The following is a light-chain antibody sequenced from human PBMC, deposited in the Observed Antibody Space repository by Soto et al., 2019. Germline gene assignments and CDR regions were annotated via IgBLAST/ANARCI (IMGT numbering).Light chain of an antibody. CDR3: GSITRSSTSV. Sequence: QSALTQPASVSGSPEQSITISCTGTSSDVGSYNLVSWYQQHPGKAPKVMIYEATKRPSGVSNRFSGSKSGNTASLTISGLQAEDEGDYYCGSITRSSTSVFGTGTKLTVL. V-gene: IGLV2-14*02. CDR2: EAT. J-gene: IGLJ1*01. CDR1: SSDVGSYNL.